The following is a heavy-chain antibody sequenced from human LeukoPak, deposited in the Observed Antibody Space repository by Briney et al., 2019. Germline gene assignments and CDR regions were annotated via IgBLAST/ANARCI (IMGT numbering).Heavy chain of an antibody. V-gene: IGHV7-4-1*02. CDR2: INTNTGNP. Sequence: ASVKVSCKASGYTFTSYAMNWVRQAPGQGLEWMGWINTNTGNPAYAPGFTGRFVFSLDTSVSTEYLQISRLKGEDTAEYDCERGVMWGMDVWGRGTTVTVSS. CDR1: GYTFTSYA. J-gene: IGHJ6*02. CDR3: ERGVMWGMDV. D-gene: IGHD2-21*01.